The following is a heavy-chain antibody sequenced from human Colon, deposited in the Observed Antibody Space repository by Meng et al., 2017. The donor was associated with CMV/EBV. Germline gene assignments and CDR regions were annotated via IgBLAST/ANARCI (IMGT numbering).Heavy chain of an antibody. V-gene: IGHV4-39*07. Sequence: SETLSLTCIISGASISSTDYWGCIRQPPGKGLEWIGNIHSSGTTYYNPSLKSRVTISVDTSKNQVSLKVNSVTAADTAMYYCVRGGGIGVADYWGQGTLVTVSS. J-gene: IGHJ4*02. D-gene: IGHD6-19*01. CDR2: IHSSGTT. CDR3: VRGGGIGVADY. CDR1: GASISSTDY.